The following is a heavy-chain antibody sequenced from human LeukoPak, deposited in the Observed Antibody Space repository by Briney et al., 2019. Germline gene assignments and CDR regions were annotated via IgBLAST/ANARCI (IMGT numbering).Heavy chain of an antibody. V-gene: IGHV4-34*01. CDR1: GGSFSGYY. CDR3: ARRVSVAGTGWWFDP. J-gene: IGHJ5*02. Sequence: SETLSLTCAVYGGSFSGYYWSWIRQPPGKGLEWIGEINHSGSTNYNPSLKSRVTISVDTSKNQFSLKLSSVTAADTAVYYCARRVSVAGTGWWFDPWGQGTLVTVSS. D-gene: IGHD6-19*01. CDR2: INHSGST.